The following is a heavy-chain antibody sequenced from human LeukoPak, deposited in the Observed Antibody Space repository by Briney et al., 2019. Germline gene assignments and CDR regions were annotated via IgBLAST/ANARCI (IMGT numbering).Heavy chain of an antibody. CDR2: INHSGST. J-gene: IGHJ4*02. CDR3: ARRGGRY. Sequence: SETLSLTCTVSGGSISSGSYYWSWIRQPPGKGLEWIGEINHSGSTNYNPSLKSRVTISVDTSKNQFSLKLSSVTAADTAVYYCARRGGRYWGQGTLVTVSS. V-gene: IGHV4-39*07. D-gene: IGHD1-26*01. CDR1: GGSISSGSYY.